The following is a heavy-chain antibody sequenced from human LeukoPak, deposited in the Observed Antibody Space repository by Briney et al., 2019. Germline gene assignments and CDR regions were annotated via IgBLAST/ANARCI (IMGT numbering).Heavy chain of an antibody. J-gene: IGHJ4*02. CDR2: IYYSGST. D-gene: IGHD1-26*01. CDR1: GGSISSYH. CDR3: AMRIVGAAYFDY. Sequence: SETLSLTCTVSGGSISSYHWSWIRQPPGKGLQWIGFIYYSGSTNYNPSFKSRVTISVDTSKNQFSLKLSSVTAADTAVYYCAMRIVGAAYFDYWGQGTLVTVSS. V-gene: IGHV4-59*01.